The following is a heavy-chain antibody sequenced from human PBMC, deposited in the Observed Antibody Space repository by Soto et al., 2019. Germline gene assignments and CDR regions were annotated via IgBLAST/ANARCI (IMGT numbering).Heavy chain of an antibody. J-gene: IGHJ6*02. CDR1: GYNFINFW. D-gene: IGHD3-3*01. CDR3: ARHLRNELRFLEWSDSYVMDV. V-gene: IGHV5-10-1*03. CDR2: IDPSDSYT. Sequence: EVQLVQSGAEVKKPGESLKISCKGSGYNFINFWISWVRQMPGEGLEWMGRIDPSDSYTNYSPSFQGHVTISTDKSISTAYLHWSSLEASDTAMYYCARHLRNELRFLEWSDSYVMDVWGQGTTVTVSS.